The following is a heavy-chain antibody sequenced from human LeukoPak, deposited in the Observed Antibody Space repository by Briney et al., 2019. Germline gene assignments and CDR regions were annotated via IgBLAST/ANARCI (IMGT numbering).Heavy chain of an antibody. CDR2: IRYDGSNK. CDR3: AKDPSTRDYYYYMDV. CDR1: GFTFSSYG. V-gene: IGHV3-30*02. J-gene: IGHJ6*03. Sequence: GGSLRLSCAASGFTFSSYGMHWVRQAPGKGLEWVAFIRYDGSNKYYADSVKGRFTISRDNSKNTLYLQMNSLRAEDTAVYYCAKDPSTRDYYYYMDVWAKGPRSPSP.